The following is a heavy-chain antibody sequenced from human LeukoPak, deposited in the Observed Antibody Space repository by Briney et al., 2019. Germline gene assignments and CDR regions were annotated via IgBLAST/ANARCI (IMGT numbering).Heavy chain of an antibody. D-gene: IGHD3-3*01. J-gene: IGHJ4*02. CDR1: GYTFTSYY. V-gene: IGHV1-46*01. CDR2: INPSGGST. Sequence: GASVKVSCKASGYTFTSYYMHWVRQAPGQGLEWMGIINPSGGSTSYAQKFQGRVTMTRDMSTSTVYMELSSLRSDDTAVYYCARAGRPLFGVLIPLSFDYWGQGIPVTVSS. CDR3: ARAGRPLFGVLIPLSFDY.